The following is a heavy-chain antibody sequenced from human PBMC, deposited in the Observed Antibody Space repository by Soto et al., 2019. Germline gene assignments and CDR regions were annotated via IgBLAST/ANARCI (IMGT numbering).Heavy chain of an antibody. CDR1: GFTFSSYD. CDR2: ITTSGSYI. D-gene: IGHD3-16*01. J-gene: IGHJ5*02. Sequence: EVQLVESGGGLVKPGGSLRLSCAASGFTFSSYDMNWVRQAPGKGLEYVSSITTSGSYIYYGDSVRGRFTISRDNAKNSLFLQMDSLRAEDTAVHYCVRSGTAPMLIHNWFDPWGQGTLVTVSS. CDR3: VRSGTAPMLIHNWFDP. V-gene: IGHV3-21*01.